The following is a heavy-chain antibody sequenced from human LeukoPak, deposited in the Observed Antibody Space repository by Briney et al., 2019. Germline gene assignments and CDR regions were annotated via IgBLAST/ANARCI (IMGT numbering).Heavy chain of an antibody. V-gene: IGHV1-69*04. CDR3: ARDPRGFSSSRYYFDY. CDR2: IIPILGIA. D-gene: IGHD6-13*01. Sequence: SVKVSCKASGGTFSSYAISWVRQAPGQGLEWMGRIIPILGIANYAQKFQGRVTITADKSTSTAYMELSSLRSEDTAVYYCARDPRGFSSSRYYFDYWGQGTLVTVSS. CDR1: GGTFSSYA. J-gene: IGHJ4*02.